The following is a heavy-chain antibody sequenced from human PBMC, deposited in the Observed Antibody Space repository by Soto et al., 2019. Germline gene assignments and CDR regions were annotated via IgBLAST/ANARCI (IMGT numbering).Heavy chain of an antibody. CDR2: INSDGYTT. CDR3: AHPRGYGVFDAYDI. D-gene: IGHD4-17*01. V-gene: IGHV3-23*01. Sequence: GGSLRLSCAASGSTFSTYAMSWVRQAPGKGLEWVSAINSDGYTTYYADSVKGRFTISRANSMNALFLQINSRRVEDTAVYYCAHPRGYGVFDAYDIWGQGALVTVSS. CDR1: GSTFSTYA. J-gene: IGHJ3*02.